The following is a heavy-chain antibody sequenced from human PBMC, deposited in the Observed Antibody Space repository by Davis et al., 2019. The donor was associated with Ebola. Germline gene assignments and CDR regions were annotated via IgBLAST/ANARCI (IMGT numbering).Heavy chain of an antibody. CDR3: ARESGGGIDY. J-gene: IGHJ4*02. CDR1: GFNFADYA. CDR2: IRNKAYGGTT. Sequence: GESLKISCTASGFNFADYALTWVRQTPRKGLEWVGFIRNKAYGGTTEYAASVKGRFTISRDDSGNIAYLQMNSLKIEDTAVYYCARESGGGIDYWGQGTLVTVSS. D-gene: IGHD1-26*01. V-gene: IGHV3-49*04.